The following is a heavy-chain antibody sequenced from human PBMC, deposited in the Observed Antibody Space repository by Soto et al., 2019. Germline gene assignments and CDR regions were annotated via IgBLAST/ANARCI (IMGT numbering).Heavy chain of an antibody. D-gene: IGHD3-16*01. CDR1: GYTFTNFG. V-gene: IGHV1-18*01. Sequence: GASVKVSCKASGYTFTNFGISWVRQAPGQGLEWMGWISAHNGNTNYAQNFQGRVTMTTDTSTSTAYMELGSLTSDDTAVYYCVMVDNYVTPTPQDVWGQGTTVTVSS. CDR3: VMVDNYVTPTPQDV. CDR2: ISAHNGNT. J-gene: IGHJ6*02.